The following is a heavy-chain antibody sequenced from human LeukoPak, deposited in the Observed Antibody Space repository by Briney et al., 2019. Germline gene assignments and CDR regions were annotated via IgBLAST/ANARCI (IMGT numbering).Heavy chain of an antibody. CDR2: IYYSGST. D-gene: IGHD6-6*01. J-gene: IGHJ4*02. CDR3: AGEYSSSSSFDY. Sequence: IPSQTLSLTCTVSGGSISSGDYYWSWIRQPPGKGLEWIGYIYYSGSTYYNPSLKSRVTISVDTSKNQFSLKLSSVTAADTAVYYCAGEYSSSSSFDYWGQGTLVTVSS. CDR1: GGSISSGDYY. V-gene: IGHV4-30-4*08.